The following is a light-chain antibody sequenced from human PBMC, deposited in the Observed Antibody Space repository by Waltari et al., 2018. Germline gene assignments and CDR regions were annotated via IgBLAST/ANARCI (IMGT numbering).Light chain of an antibody. CDR2: WAS. V-gene: IGKV4-1*01. J-gene: IGKJ1*01. CDR1: PSVLYSSNNKNY. CDR3: QQYYSTPPWT. Sequence: DIVMTQSPDSLAVSLGERAPLHCKSSPSVLYSSNNKNYLAWYQQKPGQPPKLLIYWASTRESGVPDRFSGSGSGTDFTLTISSLQAEDVAVYYCQQYYSTPPWTFGQGTKVEIK.